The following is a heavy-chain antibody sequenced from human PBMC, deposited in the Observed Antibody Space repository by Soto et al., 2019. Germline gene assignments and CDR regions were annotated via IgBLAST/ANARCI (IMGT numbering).Heavy chain of an antibody. J-gene: IGHJ6*02. Sequence: SETLSLTCTVSGGSITSGGYSWSWIRQLPGQGLEWIGYIYQGGSAYYNPSLKTRVTISLDRSKNQFSLNLTSVTAADTAVYYCARSLYGVDLWGQGAPVTV. CDR3: ARSLYGVDL. CDR1: GGSITSGGYS. V-gene: IGHV4-30-2*06. CDR2: IYQGGSA.